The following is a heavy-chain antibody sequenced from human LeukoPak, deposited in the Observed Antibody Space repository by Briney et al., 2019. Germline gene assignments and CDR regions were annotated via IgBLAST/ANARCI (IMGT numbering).Heavy chain of an antibody. CDR1: GSTFSSYG. J-gene: IGHJ4*02. CDR3: ARDTGHYGYYFDY. Sequence: PGGSLRLSCAASGSTFSSYGMHWVRQAPGKGLEWVAVIWYDGSNKYYADSVKGRFTISRDNSKNTLYLQMNSLRAEDTAVYYCARDTGHYGYYFDYWGQGTLVTVSS. V-gene: IGHV3-33*01. D-gene: IGHD4-17*01. CDR2: IWYDGSNK.